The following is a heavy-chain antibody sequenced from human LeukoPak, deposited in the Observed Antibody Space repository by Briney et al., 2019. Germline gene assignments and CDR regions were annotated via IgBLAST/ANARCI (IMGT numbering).Heavy chain of an antibody. D-gene: IGHD1-14*01. CDR3: ARGGPSELDP. CDR2: INHSGST. Sequence: RTSETLSLTCAVYGGSFSGYYWSWIRQPPGKGLEWIGEINHSGSTNYDPSLKSRVTISVDTSKNQFSLKLSSVTAADTAVYYCARGGPSELDPWGQGTLVTVSS. V-gene: IGHV4-34*01. J-gene: IGHJ5*02. CDR1: GGSFSGYY.